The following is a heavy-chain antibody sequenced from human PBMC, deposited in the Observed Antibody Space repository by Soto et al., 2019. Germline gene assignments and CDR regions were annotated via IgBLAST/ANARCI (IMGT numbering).Heavy chain of an antibody. V-gene: IGHV1-18*01. D-gene: IGHD6-13*01. CDR2: ISAYNGNT. CDR3: ARETVNEPYSSSWDAFDI. Sequence: ASVKVSCKASGYTFTSYGISWVRQAPGQGLEWMGWISAYNGNTNYAQKLQGRVTMTTDTSTSTAYMELRSLRSDDTAVYYCARETVNEPYSSSWDAFDIWGQGTMVTVSS. CDR1: GYTFTSYG. J-gene: IGHJ3*02.